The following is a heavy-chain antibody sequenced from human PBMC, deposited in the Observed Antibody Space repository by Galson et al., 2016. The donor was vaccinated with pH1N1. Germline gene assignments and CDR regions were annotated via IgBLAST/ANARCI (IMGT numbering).Heavy chain of an antibody. D-gene: IGHD3-3*01. CDR2: ICWNDEK. Sequence: PALVKPTQTLTLTCTVSGFSLDTSGVGVGWIRQPPGKALEWLGDICWNDEKRYSPSLRNSLTITKDASKNHVVLTMTNVDPVDTATYFCAHRRSPYVDFCGGPNWFDSWGQGTLVIVSS. CDR3: AHRRSPYVDFCGGPNWFDS. V-gene: IGHV2-5*01. J-gene: IGHJ5*01. CDR1: GFSLDTSGVG.